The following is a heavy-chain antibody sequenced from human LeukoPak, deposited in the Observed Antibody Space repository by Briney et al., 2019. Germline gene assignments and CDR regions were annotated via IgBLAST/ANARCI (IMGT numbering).Heavy chain of an antibody. CDR3: ATRYYYDSSGYYGSLDY. CDR2: ISGSGGST. J-gene: IGHJ4*02. Sequence: AGGSLRLSCAASGFTLSSYAMSWVRQAPGKGLEWVSAISGSGGSTYYADSVKGRFTISRDNSKNTLYLQMNSLRAEDTAVYYCATRYYYDSSGYYGSLDYWGQGTLVTVSS. D-gene: IGHD3-22*01. CDR1: GFTLSSYA. V-gene: IGHV3-23*01.